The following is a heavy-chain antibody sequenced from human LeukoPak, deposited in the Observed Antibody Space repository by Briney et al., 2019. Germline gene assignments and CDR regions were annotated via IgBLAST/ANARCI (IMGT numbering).Heavy chain of an antibody. CDR2: IYYSGST. J-gene: IGHJ6*02. V-gene: IGHV4-31*03. CDR1: GGSISIGGYY. CDR3: AREDSSGYYGMDV. D-gene: IGHD6-19*01. Sequence: SETLSLTCTVSGGSISIGGYYWSWIRQHPGKGLEWIGYIYYSGSTYYNPSLKSRVTISVDTSKNQFSLKLSSVTAADTAVYYCAREDSSGYYGMDVWGQGTTVTVSS.